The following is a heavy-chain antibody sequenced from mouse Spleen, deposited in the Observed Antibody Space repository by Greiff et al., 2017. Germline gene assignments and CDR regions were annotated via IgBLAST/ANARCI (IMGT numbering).Heavy chain of an antibody. D-gene: IGHD1-1*01. CDR1: GFTFSSYA. V-gene: IGHV5-9-3*01. CDR2: ISSGGGNT. J-gene: IGHJ4*01. Sequence: EVHLVESGGGLVKLGGSLKLSCAASGFTFSSYAMSWVRQTPVKRLEWVATISSGGGNTYYPDSVKGRFTISRDNAKNTLYLQMSSLKSEDTAMYYCARHYYGSSFYAMDYWGQGTSVTVSS. CDR3: ARHYYGSSFYAMDY.